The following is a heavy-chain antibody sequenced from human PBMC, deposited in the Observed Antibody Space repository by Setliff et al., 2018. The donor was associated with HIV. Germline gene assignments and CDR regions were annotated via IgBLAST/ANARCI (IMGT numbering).Heavy chain of an antibody. V-gene: IGHV3-21*01. D-gene: IGHD1-26*01. CDR1: GFTFSSYS. Sequence: GGSLRLSCAASGFTFSSYSMNWVRQVPGKGLEWVSCISTSGNFIYYADSVKGRFTVSRDNAKNTLYLQMNSLRAEDTAVYYCASSGSYGYWGQGTLVTVSS. CDR3: ASSGSYGY. CDR2: ISTSGNFI. J-gene: IGHJ4*02.